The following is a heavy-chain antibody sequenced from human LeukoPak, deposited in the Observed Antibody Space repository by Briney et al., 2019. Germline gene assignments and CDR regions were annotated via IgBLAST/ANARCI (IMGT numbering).Heavy chain of an antibody. J-gene: IGHJ4*02. D-gene: IGHD3-3*01. CDR1: GGSISSSSYY. CDR3: HARTGYYDFWSGYPPIDY. CDR2: IYYSGST. Sequence: SETLSLTCTVSGGSISSSSYYWGWIRRPPGKGLEWIGSIYYSGSTYYNPSLKSRVAISVDTSKNQFSLKLSSVTAADTAVYYCHARTGYYDFWSGYPPIDYWGQGALVTVSS. V-gene: IGHV4-39*01.